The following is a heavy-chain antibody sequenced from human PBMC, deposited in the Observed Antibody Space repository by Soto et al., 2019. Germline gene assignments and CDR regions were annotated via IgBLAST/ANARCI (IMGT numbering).Heavy chain of an antibody. CDR3: ARDLGSGSSYFDS. V-gene: IGHV3-21*01. D-gene: IGHD1-26*01. CDR1: GFFISNYN. Sequence: EVQLVESGGGLVKPGGSLRLSCAASGFFISNYNMNWVRQAPGKGLEWVSSISSSSRYIHSADSVKDRFTISRDNAKNSLSLQMNSLRAEDTAVYYCARDLGSGSSYFDSWGQGSLVTVSS. CDR2: ISSSSRYI. J-gene: IGHJ4*02.